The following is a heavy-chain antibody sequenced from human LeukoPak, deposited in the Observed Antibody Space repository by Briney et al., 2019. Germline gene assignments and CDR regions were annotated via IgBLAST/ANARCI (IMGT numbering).Heavy chain of an antibody. J-gene: IGHJ4*02. D-gene: IGHD6-13*01. V-gene: IGHV1-18*01. Sequence: ASVKVSCKASGYTFTSYGISWVRQAPGQGLEWMGWISAYNGNTNYAQKLQGRVTMTTDTSTSTAYMELRSLRSDDTAVYYCAISAAGNSYFDYWGQGTLVTVSS. CDR1: GYTFTSYG. CDR3: AISAAGNSYFDY. CDR2: ISAYNGNT.